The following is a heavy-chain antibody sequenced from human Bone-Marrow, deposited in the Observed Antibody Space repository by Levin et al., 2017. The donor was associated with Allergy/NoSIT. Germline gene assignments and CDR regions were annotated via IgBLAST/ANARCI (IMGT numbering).Heavy chain of an antibody. J-gene: IGHJ6*02. CDR2: IKQDGSEK. CDR1: GFTFSSYW. D-gene: IGHD3-10*01. V-gene: IGHV3-7*01. Sequence: PGGSLRLSCAASGFTFSSYWMSWVRQAPGKGLEWVANIKQDGSEKYYVDSVKGRFTISRDNAKNSLYLQMNSLRAEDTAVYYCARESHYGSGSYYFYYYGMDVWGQGTTVTVSS. CDR3: ARESHYGSGSYYFYYYGMDV.